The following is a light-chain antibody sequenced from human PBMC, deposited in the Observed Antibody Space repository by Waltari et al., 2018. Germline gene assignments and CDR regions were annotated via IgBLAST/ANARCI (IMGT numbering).Light chain of an antibody. CDR1: ALPKQF. Sequence: SYELTQPPSVSVSPGQTATITCSGDALPKQFAFWYQQKPGQAPVLVAYKDTDRPSGIPDRFSGSTAGTTVTLTISGVQAEDEADYYCQSADSTSTHVVFGGGTKLTVL. J-gene: IGLJ2*01. V-gene: IGLV3-25*03. CDR2: KDT. CDR3: QSADSTSTHVV.